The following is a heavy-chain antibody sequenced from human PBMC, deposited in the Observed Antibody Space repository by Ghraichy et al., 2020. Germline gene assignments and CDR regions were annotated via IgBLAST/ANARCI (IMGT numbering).Heavy chain of an antibody. Sequence: SETLSLTCAVYGGSFSGYYWSWIRQPPGKGLEWIGYIYYSGSTYYNPSLKSRVTISADTSKNQFSLKLSSVTAADTAVYYCARVYDKLENAFDFWGQGTMVTVSS. V-gene: IGHV4-59*12. CDR1: GGSFSGYY. D-gene: IGHD3-22*01. CDR2: IYYSGST. J-gene: IGHJ3*01. CDR3: ARVYDKLENAFDF.